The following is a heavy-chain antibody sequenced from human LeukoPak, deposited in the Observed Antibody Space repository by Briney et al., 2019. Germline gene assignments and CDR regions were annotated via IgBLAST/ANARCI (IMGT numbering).Heavy chain of an antibody. CDR3: ARGDDSSGYYYVDHYYFDY. CDR2: IIPIFGTA. Sequence: GASVKVSCKASGGTFSSYAISWVRQAPGQGLEWMGGIIPIFGTANYAQKFQGRVTITADESTSTAYMELSSLRSKDTAVYYCARGDDSSGYYYVDHYYFDYWGQGTLVTVSS. J-gene: IGHJ4*02. D-gene: IGHD3-22*01. CDR1: GGTFSSYA. V-gene: IGHV1-69*13.